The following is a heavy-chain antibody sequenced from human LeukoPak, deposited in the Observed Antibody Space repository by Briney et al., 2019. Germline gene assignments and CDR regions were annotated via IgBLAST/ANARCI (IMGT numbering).Heavy chain of an antibody. J-gene: IGHJ4*02. Sequence: GASVKVSCKTSGGSFGTSAINWVRQAPGQGLEWMGWINPNSGGTNYAQEFQGRVTMTRDTSISTAYMELSRLTSDDTAVYYCARDGGGYDWGQGTLVTVSS. CDR1: GGSFGTSA. CDR2: INPNSGGT. D-gene: IGHD5-12*01. CDR3: ARDGGGYD. V-gene: IGHV1-2*02.